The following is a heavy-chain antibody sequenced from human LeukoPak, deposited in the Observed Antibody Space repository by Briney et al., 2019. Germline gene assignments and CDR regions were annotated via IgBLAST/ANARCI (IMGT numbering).Heavy chain of an antibody. Sequence: SVKVSCKASGGTFSSYAISWVRQAPGQGLEWMGRIIPILGIANYAQKFQGRVTITADKSTSTAYMELSSPRSEDTAVYYCARDLGVTMVQGDTLGYWGQGTLVTVSS. V-gene: IGHV1-69*04. CDR3: ARDLGVTMVQGDTLGY. CDR1: GGTFSSYA. J-gene: IGHJ4*02. D-gene: IGHD3-10*01. CDR2: IIPILGIA.